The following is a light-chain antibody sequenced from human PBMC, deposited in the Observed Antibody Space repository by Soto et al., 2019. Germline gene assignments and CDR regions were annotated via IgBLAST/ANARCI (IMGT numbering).Light chain of an antibody. V-gene: IGKV3-11*01. J-gene: IGKJ5*01. CDR1: QSVSSY. Sequence: IVLTQSPSTLSLSPGERATLSCRASQSVSSYLAWYQQKPGQAPRLLIYDASNRATGIPARFSGSGSGTDFTLTISSLESEDFAVYYCQQYNNWPPITFGQGTRLEIK. CDR2: DAS. CDR3: QQYNNWPPIT.